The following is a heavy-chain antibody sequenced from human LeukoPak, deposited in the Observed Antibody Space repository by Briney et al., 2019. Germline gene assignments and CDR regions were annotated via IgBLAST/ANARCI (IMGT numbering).Heavy chain of an antibody. V-gene: IGHV5-51*01. J-gene: IGHJ4*02. CDR1: GYSFTSYW. D-gene: IGHD3-10*01. CDR2: IYPGDSDT. CDR3: ARGDYYNNRPYFFDY. Sequence: GESLKISCQGSGYSFTSYWIGWVRQMPGKGLEWMGIIYPGDSDTRYSPSFQGQVTISADKSISTAYLQWSSLKASDTAIYYCARGDYYNNRPYFFDYWGQGTLVTVSS.